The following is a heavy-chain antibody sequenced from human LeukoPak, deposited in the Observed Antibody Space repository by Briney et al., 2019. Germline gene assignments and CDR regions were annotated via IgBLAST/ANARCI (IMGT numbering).Heavy chain of an antibody. CDR2: IKRDGSEK. J-gene: IGHJ3*02. Sequence: GESLRLSCAASGFTFSSYAMSWVRQAPGKGLEWVANIKRDGSEKYYVDSVKGRFTISRDNAENSLYLQMNSLRAEDTAVYYCARARDYGSGKANAFDIWGQGTMVTVSS. CDR1: GFTFSSYA. CDR3: ARARDYGSGKANAFDI. D-gene: IGHD3-10*01. V-gene: IGHV3-7*05.